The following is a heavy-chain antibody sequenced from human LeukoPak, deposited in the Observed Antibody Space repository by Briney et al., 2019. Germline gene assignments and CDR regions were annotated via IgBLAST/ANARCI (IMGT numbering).Heavy chain of an antibody. CDR1: GFTFDDYA. CDR2: ISWNSGSI. Sequence: GGPLRLSCAASGFTFDDYAMHWVRQAPGKGLEWVSGISWNSGSIGYADSVKGRFTISRDNAKNSLYLQMNSLRAEDTALYYCAKGLDSTTVTDFDYWGQGTLVTVSS. D-gene: IGHD4-17*01. CDR3: AKGLDSTTVTDFDY. V-gene: IGHV3-9*01. J-gene: IGHJ4*02.